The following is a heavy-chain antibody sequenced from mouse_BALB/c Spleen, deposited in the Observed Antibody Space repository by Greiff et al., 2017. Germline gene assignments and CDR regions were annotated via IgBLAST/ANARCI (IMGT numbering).Heavy chain of an antibody. CDR2: ISYDGSN. CDR1: GYSITSGYY. Sequence: VQLQQSGPGLVKPSQSLSLTCSVTGYSITSGYYWNWIRQFPGNKLEWMGYISYDGSNNYNPSLKNRISITRDTSKNQFFLKLNSVTTEDTATYYCARGYYYGSSPDYWGQGTTLTVSS. J-gene: IGHJ2*01. D-gene: IGHD1-1*01. V-gene: IGHV3-6*02. CDR3: ARGYYYGSSPDY.